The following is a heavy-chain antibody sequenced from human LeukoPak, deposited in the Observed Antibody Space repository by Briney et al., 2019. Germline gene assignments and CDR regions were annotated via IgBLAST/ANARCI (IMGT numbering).Heavy chain of an antibody. CDR3: ARTIDAGPGDAFDV. CDR2: IDHSGST. CDR1: GYSISSGYY. J-gene: IGHJ3*01. D-gene: IGHD3-3*01. V-gene: IGHV4-38-2*02. Sequence: SETLSLTCTVSGYSISSGYYWGWIRQPPGKGLAWIGSIDHSGSTYYNPSLKSRVTISVDTSKNQFSLKLSSVTAADTAVYYCARTIDAGPGDAFDVWGQGTMVTVSS.